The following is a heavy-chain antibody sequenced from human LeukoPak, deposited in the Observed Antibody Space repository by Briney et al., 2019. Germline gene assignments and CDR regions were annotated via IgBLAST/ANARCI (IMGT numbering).Heavy chain of an antibody. J-gene: IGHJ3*02. V-gene: IGHV3-9*01. Sequence: GRSLRLSCAASGFTFDDYAMHWVRQAPGKGLEWVSGISWNSGSIGYADSVKGRFTISRDNAKNSLYLQMNSLRAEDTALYYCAKDREWELHDAFDIWGQGTMVTVSS. CDR3: AKDREWELHDAFDI. CDR2: ISWNSGSI. D-gene: IGHD1-26*01. CDR1: GFTFDDYA.